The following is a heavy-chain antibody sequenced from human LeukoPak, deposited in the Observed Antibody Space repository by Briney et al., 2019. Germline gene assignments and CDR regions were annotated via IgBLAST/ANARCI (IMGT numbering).Heavy chain of an antibody. CDR1: GFTFSSYW. CDR2: INQDGSEK. Sequence: GGSLRLSCAASGFTFSSYWINWVRQAPGGGLEGVANINQDGSEKYYMDSVKGRFTISRDNSKNTLYLQMNSLRAEDTAVYYCAKDQPVGYCSGGSCGYYYGMDVWGQGTTVTVSS. J-gene: IGHJ6*02. V-gene: IGHV3-7*01. CDR3: AKDQPVGYCSGGSCGYYYGMDV. D-gene: IGHD2-15*01.